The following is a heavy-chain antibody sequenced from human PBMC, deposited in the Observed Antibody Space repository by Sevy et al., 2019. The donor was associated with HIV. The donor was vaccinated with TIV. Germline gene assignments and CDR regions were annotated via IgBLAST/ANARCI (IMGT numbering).Heavy chain of an antibody. Sequence: GGSLRLSCAASGFTFSKYSMSWVRQPPGKGLEWVSTLSFGCGELNNADSVKGRLPISRDNAKNSLYLQMNNLRAEDTAVYYCAREGCTKPHDYWGQGTLVTVSS. CDR1: GFTFSKYS. D-gene: IGHD2-8*01. CDR3: AREGCTKPHDY. CDR2: LSFGCGEL. V-gene: IGHV3-23*01. J-gene: IGHJ4*02.